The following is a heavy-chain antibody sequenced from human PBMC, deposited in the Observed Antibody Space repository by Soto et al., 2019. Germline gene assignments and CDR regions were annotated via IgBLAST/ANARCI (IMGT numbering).Heavy chain of an antibody. CDR3: TTTGTIDY. V-gene: IGHV3-15*01. J-gene: IGHJ4*02. CDR2: IKSNSDGGTT. D-gene: IGHD1-1*01. Sequence: GGSLRLSCAASGFTFSNAWMTWVRQAPGKGLEWVGRIKSNSDGGTTYYAAPVEGRFTISRDDSTNTVYLQMNSLKSEDTAVYYCTTTGTIDYWGQGTLVTVSS. CDR1: GFTFSNAW.